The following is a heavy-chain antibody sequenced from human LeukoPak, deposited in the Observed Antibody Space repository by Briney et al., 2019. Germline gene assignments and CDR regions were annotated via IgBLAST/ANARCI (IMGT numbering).Heavy chain of an antibody. CDR1: GYSISSSSYY. CDR3: ARHGGIHPTIANWFDP. CDR2: IYYSGST. Sequence: SETLSLTCTVSGYSISSSSYYWGWIRQPPGKGLEWIGSIYYSGSTYYNPSLKSRVTISVDTSKNQFSLKLSSVTAADTAVYYCARHGGIHPTIANWFDPWGQGTLVTVSS. J-gene: IGHJ5*02. D-gene: IGHD5-18*01. V-gene: IGHV4-39*01.